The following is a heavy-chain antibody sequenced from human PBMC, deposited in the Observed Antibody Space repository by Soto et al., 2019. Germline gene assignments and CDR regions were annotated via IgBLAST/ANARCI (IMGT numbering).Heavy chain of an antibody. CDR3: ARDGIAAAGTRSRNTDV. CDR2: INACNGNT. Sequence: ASVKVSCKASGYTFTNYAMHWVRQAPGQRLEWMGWINACNGNTKYSQKFQGRVTITRDTSASTAYMELRSLRSDDTAVYYCARDGIAAAGTRSRNTDVWGQGTTVTVSS. CDR1: GYTFTNYA. D-gene: IGHD6-13*01. V-gene: IGHV1-3*01. J-gene: IGHJ6*02.